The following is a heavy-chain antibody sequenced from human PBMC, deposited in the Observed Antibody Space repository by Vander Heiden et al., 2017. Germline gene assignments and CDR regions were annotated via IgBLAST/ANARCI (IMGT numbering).Heavy chain of an antibody. CDR1: GYTLTELS. Sequence: QVHLVQSGAEVKEPGASVKVSCKESGYTLTELSIHWVRQAPGKGLEWMGGFDPEDGERIYAQKLQGRVTLTADTSADTAYMELSSLRSEDTAVYYCATSTKIEGAFDMWGQGTMVTVSS. V-gene: IGHV1-24*01. CDR3: ATSTKIEGAFDM. CDR2: FDPEDGER. J-gene: IGHJ3*02. D-gene: IGHD3-22*01.